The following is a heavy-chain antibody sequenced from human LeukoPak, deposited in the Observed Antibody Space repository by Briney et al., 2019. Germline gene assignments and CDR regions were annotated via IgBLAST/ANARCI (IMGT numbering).Heavy chain of an antibody. V-gene: IGHV3-74*01. D-gene: IGHD3-9*01. J-gene: IGHJ4*02. CDR1: GFTFTSYW. CDR3: AGGTGFIIKD. CDR2: INSDGSRI. Sequence: GGSLRLSCAASGFTFTSYWMHWVRQAPGKGLVWVSRINSDGSRIDYADSVKGRFTISRDNAKNTVYLQMNNLRVEDTAMYYCAGGTGFIIKDWGQGTLVTVSS.